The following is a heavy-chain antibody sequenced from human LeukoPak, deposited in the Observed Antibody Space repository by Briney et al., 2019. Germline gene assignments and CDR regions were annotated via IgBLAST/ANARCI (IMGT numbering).Heavy chain of an antibody. CDR1: GFTFSSYH. J-gene: IGHJ5*02. Sequence: PGGSLRLSCAASGFTFSSYHMNWVRQAPGKGLEWVSSISSSSSYIYYADSMKGRFTISRDNSKNTLYLQINSLRAEDTAVYYCAKEGVRGSREWFDLWGQGTRVTVSS. D-gene: IGHD3-10*01. CDR3: AKEGVRGSREWFDL. CDR2: ISSSSSYI. V-gene: IGHV3-21*04.